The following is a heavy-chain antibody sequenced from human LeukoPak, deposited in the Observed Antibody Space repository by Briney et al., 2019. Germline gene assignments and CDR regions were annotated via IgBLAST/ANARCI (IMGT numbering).Heavy chain of an antibody. Sequence: GASVKVSCKASGYSFTSYAMHWVRQAPGQRLEWMGWINAGNRNTKYSQKIQGRVTITRDASASTAYMELSSLRSEDTAVYYCARALWNSGYPFDYWGPGTLVTVSS. CDR3: ARALWNSGYPFDY. J-gene: IGHJ4*02. CDR1: GYSFTSYA. V-gene: IGHV1-3*01. CDR2: INAGNRNT. D-gene: IGHD5-12*01.